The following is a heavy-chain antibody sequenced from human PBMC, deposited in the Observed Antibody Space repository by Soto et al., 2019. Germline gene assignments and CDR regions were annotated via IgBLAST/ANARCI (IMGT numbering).Heavy chain of an antibody. V-gene: IGHV3-30-3*01. D-gene: IGHD1-26*01. CDR1: GFTFSSYA. J-gene: IGHJ6*02. Sequence: PGGSLRLSCAASGFTFSSYAMHWVRQAPGKGLEWVAVISYDGSNKYYADSVKGRFTISRDNSKNTLYLQMNSLRAEDTAVYYCASGSGSYYANYYYGMDVWGQGTTVTVSS. CDR3: ASGSGSYYANYYYGMDV. CDR2: ISYDGSNK.